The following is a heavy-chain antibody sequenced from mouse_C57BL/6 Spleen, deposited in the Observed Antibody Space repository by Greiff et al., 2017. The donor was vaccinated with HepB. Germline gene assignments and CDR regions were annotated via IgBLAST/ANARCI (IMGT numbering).Heavy chain of an antibody. J-gene: IGHJ1*03. V-gene: IGHV1-69*01. CDR1: GYTFTSYW. CDR3: ARRVYYDYDGYFDV. D-gene: IGHD2-4*01. CDR2: IDPSDSYT. Sequence: QVQLQQSGAELVMPGASVKLSCKASGYTFTSYWMHWVKQRPGQGLEWIGEIDPSDSYTNYNQKFKGKSTLTVDKSSSTAYMQLSSLTSEDSAVYYCARRVYYDYDGYFDVWGTGTTVTVSS.